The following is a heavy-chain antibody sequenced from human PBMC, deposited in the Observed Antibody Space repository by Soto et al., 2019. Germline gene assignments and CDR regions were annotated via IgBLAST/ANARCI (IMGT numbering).Heavy chain of an antibody. CDR2: ISYDGSNK. V-gene: IGHV3-30*18. D-gene: IGHD3-10*01. CDR3: EKAGGESGYGPSYYYYGMDV. J-gene: IGHJ6*02. CDR1: GFTFSSYG. Sequence: QVQLVESGGGVVQPGRSLRLSCAASGFTFSSYGMHWVRQAPGKGLEWVAVISYDGSNKYYADSVKGRFTISRDNSKNTLYLQMNSLRAEDTAVYHCEKAGGESGYGPSYYYYGMDVWGQGTTVTVSS.